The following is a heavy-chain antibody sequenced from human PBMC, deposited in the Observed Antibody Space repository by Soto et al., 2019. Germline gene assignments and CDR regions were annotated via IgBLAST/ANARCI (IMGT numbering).Heavy chain of an antibody. CDR2: IYYSGST. CDR1: GGSVSSGSYY. CDR3: ARDRFAGTTGGYYYYYGMDV. J-gene: IGHJ6*02. D-gene: IGHD1-7*01. V-gene: IGHV4-61*01. Sequence: SETLSLTCTVSGGSVSSGSYYWSWIRQPPGKGLEWIGYIYYSGSTNYNPSLKSRVTISVDTSKNQFSLKLSSVTAADTAVYYCARDRFAGTTGGYYYYYGMDVWGQGTTVTVSS.